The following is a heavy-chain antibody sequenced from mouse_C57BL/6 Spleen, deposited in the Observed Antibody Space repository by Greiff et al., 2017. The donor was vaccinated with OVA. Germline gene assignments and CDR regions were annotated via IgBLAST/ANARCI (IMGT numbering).Heavy chain of an antibody. CDR2: ISSGGSYT. J-gene: IGHJ3*01. CDR3: ARPLYYDYDEGFAY. D-gene: IGHD2-4*01. CDR1: GFTFSSYG. Sequence: EVHLVESGGDLVKPGGSLKLSCAASGFTFSSYGMSWVRQTPDKRLEWVATISSGGSYTYYPDSVKGRFTISRDNAKNTLYLQMSSLKSEDTAMYYCARPLYYDYDEGFAYWGQGTLVTVSA. V-gene: IGHV5-6*01.